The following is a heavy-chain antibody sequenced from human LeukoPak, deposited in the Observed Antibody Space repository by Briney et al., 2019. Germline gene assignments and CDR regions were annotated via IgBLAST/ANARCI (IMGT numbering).Heavy chain of an antibody. CDR3: AREHKDYDGDGYYYGY. J-gene: IGHJ4*02. D-gene: IGHD2-21*02. V-gene: IGHV4-4*07. Sequence: PSETLSLTCTVSGGSISNYYWSWIRQPAGKGLEWIGRIYAGGKTDHNPSLKSRVTMSVDTSKNQFSLRLRSATAADTAVYYCAREHKDYDGDGYYYGYWGQGTLVTVSS. CDR2: IYAGGKT. CDR1: GGSISNYY.